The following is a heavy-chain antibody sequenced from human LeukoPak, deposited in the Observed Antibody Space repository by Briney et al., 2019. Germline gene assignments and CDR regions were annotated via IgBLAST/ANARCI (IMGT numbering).Heavy chain of an antibody. V-gene: IGHV3-7*01. CDR2: IKQDGSEK. CDR3: ARLQRFGELPVDY. J-gene: IGHJ4*02. CDR1: GFTFSSYW. Sequence: QTGGSLRLSCAASGFTFSSYWMSWVRQAPGKGLEWVANIKQDGSEKYYVDSVKGRFTISRDNAKNSLYLQMNSLRAEDTAVYYCARLQRFGELPVDYWGQGTLVTVSS. D-gene: IGHD3-10*01.